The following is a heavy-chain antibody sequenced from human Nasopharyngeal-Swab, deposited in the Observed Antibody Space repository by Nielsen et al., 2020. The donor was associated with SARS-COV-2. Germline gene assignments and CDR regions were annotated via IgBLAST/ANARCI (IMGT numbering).Heavy chain of an antibody. Sequence: GGSLRLSCAASGFKFDDYAMHWVRQGPGQGLEWVSGISWNSGDTGYADSVKGRFTISRDDAKNTLYLQMNSLRAEDTALYYCAKVHKYYYDSSGPPAWGQGTLVTVSS. J-gene: IGHJ4*02. D-gene: IGHD3-22*01. V-gene: IGHV3-9*01. CDR1: GFKFDDYA. CDR2: ISWNSGDT. CDR3: AKVHKYYYDSSGPPA.